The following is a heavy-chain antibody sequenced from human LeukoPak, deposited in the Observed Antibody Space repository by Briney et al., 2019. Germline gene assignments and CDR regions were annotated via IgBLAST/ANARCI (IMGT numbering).Heavy chain of an antibody. D-gene: IGHD2-8*02. CDR3: ARGVTGPYYYYYYMDV. CDR2: IYYSGST. J-gene: IGHJ6*03. Sequence: NPSGTLSLTCTVSGGSISSYYWSWIRQPPGKGLEWIGYIYYSGSTNYNPSLKSRVTISVDTSKNQFSLKLSSVTAADTAVYYCARGVTGPYYYYYYMDVWGKGTTVTVSS. V-gene: IGHV4-59*01. CDR1: GGSISSYY.